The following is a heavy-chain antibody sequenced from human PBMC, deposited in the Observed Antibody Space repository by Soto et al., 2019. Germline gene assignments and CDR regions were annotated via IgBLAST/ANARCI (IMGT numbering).Heavy chain of an antibody. J-gene: IGHJ6*02. CDR2: IIPISVAT. CDR3: ARGYCSGGKWYSGMDV. V-gene: IGHV1-69*13. CDR1: GGTFSTQA. Sequence: AVKVSCKASGGTFSTQAIIWVRQAPGHGLEWMGAIIPISVATYYTQNFQRRVTITADEPTSTAFMELSSLKSEDTAMFYCARGYCSGGKWYSGMDVWGQGTMVTVSS. D-gene: IGHD2-15*01.